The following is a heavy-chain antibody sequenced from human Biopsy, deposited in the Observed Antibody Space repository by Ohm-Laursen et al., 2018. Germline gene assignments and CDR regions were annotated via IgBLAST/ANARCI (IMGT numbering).Heavy chain of an antibody. J-gene: IGHJ3*02. CDR2: IHTSGSP. CDR1: GDSINNYY. V-gene: IGHV4-4*07. D-gene: IGHD1-26*01. Sequence: TLSLTCTVSGDSINNYYWSWIRQPAGKGLEWIGRIHTSGSPNYNLSLESRVTMSVDTSKNQFSLNLRSVTAADTAVYYCARGTGRYYVYGAFDIWGQGTVVTVSS. CDR3: ARGTGRYYVYGAFDI.